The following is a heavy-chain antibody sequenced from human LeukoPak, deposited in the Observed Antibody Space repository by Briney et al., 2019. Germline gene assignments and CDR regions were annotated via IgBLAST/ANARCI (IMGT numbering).Heavy chain of an antibody. V-gene: IGHV1-2*02. J-gene: IGHJ5*02. D-gene: IGHD3-3*01. CDR3: ARGKTIFGVVPGWFDP. CDR1: GYTFTGYY. CDR2: INPNSGGT. Sequence: ASVEVSCKASGYTFTGYYMHWVRQAPGQGLEWMGWINPNSGGTNYAQKFQGRVTMTRDTSISTAYMELSRLRSDDTAVYYCARGKTIFGVVPGWFDPWGQGTLVTVSS.